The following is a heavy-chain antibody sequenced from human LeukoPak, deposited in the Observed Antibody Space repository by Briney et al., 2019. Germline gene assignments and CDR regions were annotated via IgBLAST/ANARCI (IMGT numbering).Heavy chain of an antibody. CDR3: ATYRVVKLGGY. D-gene: IGHD3-16*01. CDR1: GYALTELS. V-gene: IGHV1-24*01. Sequence: ASVKVSCKVSGYALTELSMHWVRQAPGKGLEWMGGFDPEDGETIYAQKFQGRVTMTEGTSTDTAYMELSSLRSEDTAVYYCATYRVVKLGGYWGQGTLVTVSS. CDR2: FDPEDGET. J-gene: IGHJ4*02.